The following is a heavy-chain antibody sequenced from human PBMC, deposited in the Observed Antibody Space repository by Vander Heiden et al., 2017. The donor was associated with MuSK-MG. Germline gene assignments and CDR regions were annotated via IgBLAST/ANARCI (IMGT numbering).Heavy chain of an antibody. J-gene: IGHJ4*02. Sequence: EVQLLESGGVLVQHGVSLSLTCAASLLSFSSYAMSWVRQAPGKGLEWVSAISGSGGSTYYADSVKGRFTISRDNSKNTLYLQMNSLRAEDTAVYYCAKVRLVLLWFRGLGYWGQGTLVTVSS. CDR3: AKVRLVLLWFRGLGY. CDR2: ISGSGGST. V-gene: IGHV3-23*01. CDR1: LLSFSSYA. D-gene: IGHD3-10*01.